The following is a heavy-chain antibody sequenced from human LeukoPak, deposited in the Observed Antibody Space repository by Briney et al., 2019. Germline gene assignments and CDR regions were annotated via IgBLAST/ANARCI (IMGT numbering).Heavy chain of an antibody. D-gene: IGHD3-22*01. CDR3: ATGYYYDSTGSYYTVDY. CDR2: FDPEDGET. J-gene: IGHJ4*02. Sequence: ASVKVSCKVSGHTLTELSMHWVRQAPGKGLEGMGGFDPEDGETFYAQKFQGRVTMTEDTSTDTAYMELSSLRSEDTAVYYCATGYYYDSTGSYYTVDYWGQGTLVTVSA. CDR1: GHTLTELS. V-gene: IGHV1-24*01.